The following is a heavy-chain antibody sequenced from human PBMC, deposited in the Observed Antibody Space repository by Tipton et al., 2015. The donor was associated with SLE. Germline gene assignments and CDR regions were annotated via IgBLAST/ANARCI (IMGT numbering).Heavy chain of an antibody. CDR3: ARDRAICDSTSCFRSYFDS. CDR2: ISYDGGT. V-gene: IGHV4-59*08. CDR1: GGSISSNS. Sequence: TLSLTCSVSGGSISSNSWIWIRQPPGKGLDWIGYISYDGGTNYNPSLKSRVTISVDMAKNQFSLRLSSVTAADTAVYYCARDRAICDSTSCFRSYFDSWGQGTLVTVSS. D-gene: IGHD2-2*01. J-gene: IGHJ4*02.